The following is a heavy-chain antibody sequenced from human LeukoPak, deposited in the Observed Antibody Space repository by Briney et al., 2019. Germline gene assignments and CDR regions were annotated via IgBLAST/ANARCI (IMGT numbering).Heavy chain of an antibody. CDR2: IYYSGGA. CDR3: ARHGQGGLRYHDC. Sequence: SETLSLTCTVSGGSISSSPYYWGWIRQPPGKGLEWIGSIYYSGGAYYNPSLKSRLTISLHTSKNQLSLKLRSVTAADTAVYYCARHGQGGLRYHDCWGQGTLVTVSS. J-gene: IGHJ4*02. D-gene: IGHD4-17*01. CDR1: GGSISSSPYY. V-gene: IGHV4-39*01.